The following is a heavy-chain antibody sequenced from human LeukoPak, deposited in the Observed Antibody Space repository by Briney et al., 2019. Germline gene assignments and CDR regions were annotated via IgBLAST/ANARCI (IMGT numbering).Heavy chain of an antibody. Sequence: GGSLRLSCAASGFTFSSYAMHWVRQAPGKGLEWVAVISYDGSNKYYADSVKGRFTISRDNSKNTLYLQMNSLRAEDTAVYYCARDGSYYYDSCGYIDYWGQGTLVTVSS. V-gene: IGHV3-30-3*01. CDR2: ISYDGSNK. D-gene: IGHD3-22*01. J-gene: IGHJ4*02. CDR1: GFTFSSYA. CDR3: ARDGSYYYDSCGYIDY.